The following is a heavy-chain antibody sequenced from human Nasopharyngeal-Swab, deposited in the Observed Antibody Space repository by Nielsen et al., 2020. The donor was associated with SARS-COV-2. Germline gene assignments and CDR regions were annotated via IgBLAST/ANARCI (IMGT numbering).Heavy chain of an antibody. CDR2: INSDGSST. J-gene: IGHJ4*02. CDR1: GFTFRNYW. V-gene: IGHV3-74*01. CDR3: VRGPAGNSFGLFDY. D-gene: IGHD3-3*01. Sequence: GGSLRLSCAASGFTFRNYWMHWVRQDPGKGLMWVSRINSDGSSTSYADSVQGRFTVSRDNARNTLYLQLNSLRDEDTAMYFCVRGPAGNSFGLFDYWGQGTLVTVSS.